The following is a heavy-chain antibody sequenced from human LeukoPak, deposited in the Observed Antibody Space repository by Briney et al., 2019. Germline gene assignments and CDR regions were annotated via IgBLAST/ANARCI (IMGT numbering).Heavy chain of an antibody. Sequence: PSETLSLTCTVSGGSISSGGYYWDWIRQPPGKGLEWIGSIYYSGSTYYNPSLKSRVTMAVDTSKNQFSLRLTSVTAADTAVYFCTREDYGDASIDYWGQGTLVTASS. D-gene: IGHD4-17*01. V-gene: IGHV4-39*07. CDR1: GGSISSGGYY. J-gene: IGHJ4*02. CDR2: IYYSGST. CDR3: TREDYGDASIDY.